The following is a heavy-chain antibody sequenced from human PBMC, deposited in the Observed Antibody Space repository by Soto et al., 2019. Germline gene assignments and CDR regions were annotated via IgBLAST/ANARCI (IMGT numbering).Heavy chain of an antibody. Sequence: SETLSLTCPVSGDSISNRDYFWGWVRQPPGKGLEWIATIYYNGYSYYNPSLKSRVTISIDTPKNYFSLRLVSVAASDTAVYYCARQRRLGRWYFDFWGQGILVTVSS. D-gene: IGHD2-15*01. CDR2: IYYNGYS. CDR1: GDSISNRDYF. V-gene: IGHV4-39*01. CDR3: ARQRRLGRWYFDF. J-gene: IGHJ4*02.